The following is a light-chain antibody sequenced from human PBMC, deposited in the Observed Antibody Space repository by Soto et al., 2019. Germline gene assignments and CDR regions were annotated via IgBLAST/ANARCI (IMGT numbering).Light chain of an antibody. CDR1: QSVSSN. J-gene: IGKJ1*01. CDR3: QQYYNWPRT. CDR2: GAS. V-gene: IGKV3-15*01. Sequence: EIVMTQSPATRSGVPLERATLSCMASQSVSSNLAWYQHKPGQAPRLLTYGASTRATGIPARFSGSGSGTEFTLTISSLQPEDFAVYYCQQYYNWPRTFGQGTKVDIK.